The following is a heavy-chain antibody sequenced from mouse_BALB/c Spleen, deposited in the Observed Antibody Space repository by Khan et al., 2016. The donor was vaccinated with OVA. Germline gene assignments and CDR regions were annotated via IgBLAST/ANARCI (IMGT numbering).Heavy chain of an antibody. CDR3: ARPSITEYDDVMEY. CDR2: ISNGGGST. V-gene: IGHV5-12-2*01. D-gene: IGHD1-1*01. CDR1: GFTFSSYT. J-gene: IGHJ4*01. Sequence: EVELVESGGDLVQPGGSLKLSCAASGFTFSSYTMSWVRQTPEKRLEWVAFISNGGGSTYYPATVKGRFTISRDNAKNTLYLQMNNLKVEDTAMYYCARPSITEYDDVMEYWGQGTSVTGSS.